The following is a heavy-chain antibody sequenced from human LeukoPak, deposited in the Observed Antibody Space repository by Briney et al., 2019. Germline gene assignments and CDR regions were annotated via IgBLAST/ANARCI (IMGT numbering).Heavy chain of an antibody. J-gene: IGHJ6*03. D-gene: IGHD2-2*01. CDR3: AKPGLPAATLYYMDV. CDR1: GFTFSSYG. CDR2: IRYDGSNK. V-gene: IGHV3-30*02. Sequence: PGGSLRLSCAASGFTFSSYGMHWVRQAPGKGLEWVAFIRYDGSNKYYADSVKGRFTISRDNSKNTLYLQMNSLRAEDTAVYYCAKPGLPAATLYYMDVWGKGTTVTVSS.